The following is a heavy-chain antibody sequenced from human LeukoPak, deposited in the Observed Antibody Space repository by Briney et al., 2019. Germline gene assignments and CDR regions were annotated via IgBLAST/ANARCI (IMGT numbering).Heavy chain of an antibody. CDR1: GGSITSYY. Sequence: PSETLSLTCTVSGGSITSYYWSWIRQPPGKGLEWIGYIYSSGSTTYNPSLKSRVTISVDTSKNQFSLKLSSVTAADTAVYYCARGRRYYYDSSGYYYDFDYWGQGTLVTVSS. V-gene: IGHV4-59*12. CDR3: ARGRRYYYDSSGYYYDFDY. CDR2: IYSSGST. D-gene: IGHD3-22*01. J-gene: IGHJ4*02.